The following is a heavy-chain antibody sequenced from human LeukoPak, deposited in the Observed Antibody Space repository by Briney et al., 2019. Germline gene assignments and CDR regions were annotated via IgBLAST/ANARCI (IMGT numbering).Heavy chain of an antibody. CDR3: ATRGRYDSSGYFNP. CDR1: GYTLTELS. D-gene: IGHD3-22*01. CDR2: FDPEDGET. Sequence: ASVRVSCTVSGYTLTELSMHWVRQAPGKGLEWMGGFDPEDGETIYAQKFQGRVTMTEDTSTDTAYMELSSLRSEDTAVYYCATRGRYDSSGYFNPWGQGALVTVSS. V-gene: IGHV1-24*01. J-gene: IGHJ5*02.